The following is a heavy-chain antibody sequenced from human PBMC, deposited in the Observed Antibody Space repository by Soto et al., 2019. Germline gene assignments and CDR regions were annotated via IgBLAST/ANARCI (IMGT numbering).Heavy chain of an antibody. J-gene: IGHJ4*02. D-gene: IGHD4-17*01. CDR1: GFTFSSYG. V-gene: IGHV3-33*01. Sequence: GGSLRLSCAASGFTFSSYGMHWVRQAPGKGLEWVAVIWYDGSNKYYADSVKGRFTISRDNSKNTLYLQMNSLRAEDTAVYYCARGPLPYGETFLDYWGQGTLVTVSS. CDR3: ARGPLPYGETFLDY. CDR2: IWYDGSNK.